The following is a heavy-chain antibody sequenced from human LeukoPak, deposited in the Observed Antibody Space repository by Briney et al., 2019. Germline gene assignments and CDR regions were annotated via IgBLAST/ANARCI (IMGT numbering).Heavy chain of an antibody. D-gene: IGHD1-26*01. CDR2: IDRAGDT. V-gene: IGHV3-13*01. CDR1: GFTFSSYD. CDR3: ARAGSTFYYFYMDV. J-gene: IGHJ6*03. Sequence: GGSLRLSCAASGFTFSSYDMHWVRQPTGKGLEWVSGIDRAGDTNYLGSVKGRFTISRENAKNSLYLQMNSLRDGDTAVYYCARAGSTFYYFYMDVWGKGTTVTVSS.